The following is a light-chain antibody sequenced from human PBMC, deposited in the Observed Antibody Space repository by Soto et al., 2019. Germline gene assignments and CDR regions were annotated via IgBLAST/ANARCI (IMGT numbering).Light chain of an antibody. CDR3: QQYGSSPGT. CDR1: QSVSSN. V-gene: IGKV3-20*01. Sequence: EIGMSQSPATLSVSPGERATLPCRASQSVSSNLAWYQQKPGQAPRLLIYGASSRATGIPDRFSGSGSGTDFTLTISRLEPEDFAVYYCQQYGSSPGTFGQGTNVDIK. J-gene: IGKJ1*01. CDR2: GAS.